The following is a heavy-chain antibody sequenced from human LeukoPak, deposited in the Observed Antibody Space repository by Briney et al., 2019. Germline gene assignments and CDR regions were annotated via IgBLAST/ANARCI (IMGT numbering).Heavy chain of an antibody. J-gene: IGHJ4*02. CDR1: GFTFSNYA. D-gene: IGHD3-10*01. CDR3: ARDSTYYYDSGSSGPHYFDN. CDR2: ISSGGTYE. Sequence: GGSLRLSCAASGFTFSNYAIHWVRQAPGKGLEWVSLISSGGTYEYYADSVKGRFTISRDNSKNTLYLQLNSLRAEDTAVYYCARDSTYYYDSGSSGPHYFDNWGQGTLVTVSS. V-gene: IGHV3-30*01.